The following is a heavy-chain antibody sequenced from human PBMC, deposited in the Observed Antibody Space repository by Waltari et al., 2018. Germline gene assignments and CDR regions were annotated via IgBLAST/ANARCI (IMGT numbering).Heavy chain of an antibody. D-gene: IGHD6-13*01. CDR1: GFTFSSYA. CDR3: ALWGQQLVYARTDY. V-gene: IGHV3-23*03. J-gene: IGHJ4*02. CDR2: IYSGGST. Sequence: EVRLLESGGGLVQPGGSLRLSCAASGFTFSSYAMSWVRQAPGKGLEWVSVIYSGGSTYYADSVKGRFTISRDNSKNTLYLQMNSLRAEDTAVYYCALWGQQLVYARTDYWGQGTLVTVSS.